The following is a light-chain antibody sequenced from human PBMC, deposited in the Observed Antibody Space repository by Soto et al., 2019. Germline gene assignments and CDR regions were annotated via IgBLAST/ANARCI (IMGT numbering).Light chain of an antibody. CDR3: RHNT. CDR2: ATS. V-gene: IGKV3-20*01. CDR1: QSISSDS. Sequence: EIVLTQSPGTLSLSPGERATLSCRASQSISSDSLAWYQQKPGQPPRLLIYATSSRATGIPDRFSGSGSGTDFTLSISRLEPEDFAVYDSRHNTFGQGTKLEI. J-gene: IGKJ2*01.